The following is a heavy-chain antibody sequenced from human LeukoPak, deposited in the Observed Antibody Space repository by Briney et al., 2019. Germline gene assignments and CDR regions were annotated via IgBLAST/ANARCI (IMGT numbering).Heavy chain of an antibody. CDR1: GFSFSNAW. D-gene: IGHD4-11*01. Sequence: GGSLRLSCATSGFSFSNAWMNWVRQAPGKGLEWVGRIRSNSDGGTIDYAASVKDRFTLSRDDSKDTLYLQLNSLQTADTAVYYCARDSYDYTWGQGTLVTDSS. CDR2: IRSNSDGGTI. CDR3: ARDSYDYT. V-gene: IGHV3-15*07. J-gene: IGHJ5*02.